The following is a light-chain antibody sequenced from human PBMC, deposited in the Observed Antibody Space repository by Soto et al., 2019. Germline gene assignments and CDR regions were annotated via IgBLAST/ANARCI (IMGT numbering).Light chain of an antibody. CDR1: SSDVGVYNY. Sequence: QSALTQPASVSGSPGQSITISCTASSSDVGVYNYVSWYQQHPGKVPKLMIYDVSNRPSGVSNRFSGSKSGNTASLTISGLQAEDEADYYCSSYTSSSTPYVFGTGTKVTVL. J-gene: IGLJ1*01. V-gene: IGLV2-14*01. CDR2: DVS. CDR3: SSYTSSSTPYV.